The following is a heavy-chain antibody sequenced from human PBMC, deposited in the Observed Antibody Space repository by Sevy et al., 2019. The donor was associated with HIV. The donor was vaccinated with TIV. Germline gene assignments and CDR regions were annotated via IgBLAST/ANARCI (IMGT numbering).Heavy chain of an antibody. CDR1: GFTFSSYS. V-gene: IGHV3-48*02. CDR3: TREVISYSYVSAIVDN. CDR2: ISSISSNK. D-gene: IGHD3-16*01. Sequence: GGSLRLSCVASGFTFSSYSMNWVRQAPGKGLEWVSYISSISSNKNYADSVKGRFTISRDNPKNSPYLQMNGLRDEDTAVYSCTREVISYSYVSAIVDNWGQGPLVTVSS. J-gene: IGHJ4*02.